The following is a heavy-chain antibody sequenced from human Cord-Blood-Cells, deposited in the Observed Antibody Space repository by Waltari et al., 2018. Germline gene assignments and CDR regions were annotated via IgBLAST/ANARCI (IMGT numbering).Heavy chain of an antibody. D-gene: IGHD3-16*01. V-gene: IGHV4-59*11. CDR3: ARVWGSYVDY. J-gene: IGHJ4*02. CDR1: GGSISSPY. Sequence: QVQLQESGPGLVKPSETLSLTCTVSGGSISSPYWSWIRQPPGKGLEWIGYIYYSGSTNYNPSLRSRVTISVDTSKNQFSLKLSSVTAADTAVYYCARVWGSYVDYWGQGTLVTVSS. CDR2: IYYSGST.